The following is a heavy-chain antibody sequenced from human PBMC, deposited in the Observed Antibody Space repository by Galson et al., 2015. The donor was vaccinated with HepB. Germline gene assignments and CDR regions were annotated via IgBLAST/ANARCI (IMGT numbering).Heavy chain of an antibody. J-gene: IGHJ4*02. CDR3: ARGRDSGSYYVNFDY. Sequence: SVKVSCKASGYTFTSYGISWVRQAPGQGLEWMGWISAYNGNTNYAQKLQGRVTMTTDTSTSTAYMELRSLRSDDTAVYYCARGRDSGSYYVNFDYWGQGTLVTVSS. D-gene: IGHD1-26*01. CDR1: GYTFTSYG. CDR2: ISAYNGNT. V-gene: IGHV1-18*01.